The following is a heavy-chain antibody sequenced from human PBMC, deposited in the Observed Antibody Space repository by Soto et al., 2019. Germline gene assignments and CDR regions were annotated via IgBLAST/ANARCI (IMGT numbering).Heavy chain of an antibody. CDR1: GFTFSSYS. V-gene: IGHV3-21*01. J-gene: IGHJ3*02. Sequence: PGGSLRLSCAASGFTFSSYSMNWVRQAPGKGLEWVSSISSSSSYIYYADSVKGRFTISRDNAKNSLYLQMNSLRAEDTAVYYCARDFIVVGATISYAFDIWGQGKMVTVSS. D-gene: IGHD1-26*01. CDR3: ARDFIVVGATISYAFDI. CDR2: ISSSSSYI.